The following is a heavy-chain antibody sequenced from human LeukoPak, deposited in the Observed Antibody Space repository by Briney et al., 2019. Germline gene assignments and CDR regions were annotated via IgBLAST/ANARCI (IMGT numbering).Heavy chain of an antibody. J-gene: IGHJ3*02. D-gene: IGHD3-22*01. CDR1: GGSISSYY. CDR3: ARLRAFYYDSSDAYAFDI. V-gene: IGHV4-59*08. Sequence: PSETLSLTCTVSGGSISSYYWSWIRQPPGKGLEWIGYIYYSGSTNYNPSLKSRVTISVDTSKNQFSLKLSSVTAADTAVYYCARLRAFYYDSSDAYAFDIWGQGTMVTVSS. CDR2: IYYSGST.